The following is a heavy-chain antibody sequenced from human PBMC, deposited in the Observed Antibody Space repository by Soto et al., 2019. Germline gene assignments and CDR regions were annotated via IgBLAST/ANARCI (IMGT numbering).Heavy chain of an antibody. CDR3: ARFGSGDIVVVVAASAPGVNWFDP. Sequence: SETLSLTCAVYGGSFSGYYWSWIRQPPGKGLEWIGEINHSGSTNYNPSLKSRVTISVDTSKNQFSLKLSSVTAADTAVYYCARFGSGDIVVVVAASAPGVNWFDPWGQGTLVTVSS. CDR2: INHSGST. V-gene: IGHV4-34*01. D-gene: IGHD2-15*01. J-gene: IGHJ5*02. CDR1: GGSFSGYY.